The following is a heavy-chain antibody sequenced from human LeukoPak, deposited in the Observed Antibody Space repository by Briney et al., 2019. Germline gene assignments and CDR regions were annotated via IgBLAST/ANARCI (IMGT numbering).Heavy chain of an antibody. CDR2: IYHSGST. V-gene: IGHV4-30-2*01. Sequence: SETLSLTCAVSGGSISSGGYSWSWIRQPPGKGLEWIGYIYHSGSTYYNPSLKSRVTISVDRSKNQFSLKLSSVTAADTAVYSAAASGSYPPRFDPWARGPLVTVSS. CDR1: GGSISSGGYS. CDR3: AASGSYPPRFDP. J-gene: IGHJ5*02. D-gene: IGHD1-26*01.